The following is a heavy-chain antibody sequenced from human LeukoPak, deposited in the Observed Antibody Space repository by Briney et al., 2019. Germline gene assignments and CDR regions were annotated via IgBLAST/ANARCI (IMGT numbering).Heavy chain of an antibody. CDR3: ARGELYYYDSSGYEFDY. CDR2: ISSSGSTI. D-gene: IGHD3-22*01. V-gene: IGHV3-48*04. CDR1: GFTFSSYS. J-gene: IGHJ4*02. Sequence: GGSLRLSCAASGFTFSSYSMNWVRQAPGKGLEWVSYISSSGSTIYYADSVKGRFTISRDNAKNSLYLQMNSLRAEDTAVYYCARGELYYYDSSGYEFDYWGQRTLVTVSS.